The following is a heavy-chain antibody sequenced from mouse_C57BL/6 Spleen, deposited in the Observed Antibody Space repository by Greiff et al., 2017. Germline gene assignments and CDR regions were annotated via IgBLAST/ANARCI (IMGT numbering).Heavy chain of an antibody. CDR2: IDPENGDT. J-gene: IGHJ3*01. CDR3: TEEAAQAPWFAY. CDR1: GFNIKDDY. D-gene: IGHD3-2*02. Sequence: VQLQQSGAELVRPGASVKLSCTASGFNIKDDYMHWVKQRPEQGLEWIGWIDPENGDTEYASKFQGKATITADTSSNTAYLQLSSLTSEDTAVYYCTEEAAQAPWFAYWGQGTLVTVSA. V-gene: IGHV14-4*01.